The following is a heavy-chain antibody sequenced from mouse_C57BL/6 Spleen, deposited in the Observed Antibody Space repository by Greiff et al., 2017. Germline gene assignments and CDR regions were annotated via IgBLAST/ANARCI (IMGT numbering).Heavy chain of an antibody. CDR1: GYTFTDYE. CDR2: IDPETGGT. CDR3: TRRMNYGSSFYWYFDV. V-gene: IGHV1-15*01. J-gene: IGHJ1*03. D-gene: IGHD1-1*01. Sequence: QVQLQQSGAELVRPGASVTLSCKASGYTFTDYEMHWVKQTPVHGLEWIGAIDPETGGTAYNQKFKGKAILTADKSSSTAYMELRSLTSEDSAVYYCTRRMNYGSSFYWYFDVWGTGTTVTVSS.